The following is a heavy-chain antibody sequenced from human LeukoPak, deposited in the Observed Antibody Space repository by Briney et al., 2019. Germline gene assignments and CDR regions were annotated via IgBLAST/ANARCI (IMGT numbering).Heavy chain of an antibody. CDR2: ISAYNGNT. J-gene: IGHJ6*02. Sequence: ASVKVSCKASGYTFTSYGISWVRQAPGQGLEWMGWISAYNGNTNYAQKLQGRVTMTTDTSTSTAHMELRSLRSDDTAVYYCARGTGCTGGSCSYYGMDVWGQGTTVTVSS. CDR3: ARGTGCTGGSCSYYGMDV. D-gene: IGHD2-15*01. CDR1: GYTFTSYG. V-gene: IGHV1-18*01.